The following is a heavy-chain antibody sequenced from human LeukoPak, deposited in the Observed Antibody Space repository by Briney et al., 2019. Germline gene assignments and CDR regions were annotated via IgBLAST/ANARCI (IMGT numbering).Heavy chain of an antibody. CDR3: ARVQGYYDSSGYYYYYYYYMDV. J-gene: IGHJ6*03. CDR1: GFTVSSNE. D-gene: IGHD3-22*01. V-gene: IGHV3-38-3*01. Sequence: GGSLRLSCAASGFTVSSNEMSWVRQAPGKGLEWVSSISGGSAYYADSRKGRFTISRDNSKNTLHLQMNSLRAEDTAVYYCARVQGYYDSSGYYYYYYYYMDVWGKGTTVTISS. CDR2: ISGGSA.